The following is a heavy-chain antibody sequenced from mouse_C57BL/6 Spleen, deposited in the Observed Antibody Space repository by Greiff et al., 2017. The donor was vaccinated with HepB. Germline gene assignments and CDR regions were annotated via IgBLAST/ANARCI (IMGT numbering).Heavy chain of an antibody. J-gene: IGHJ4*01. CDR1: GFNIKNTY. Sequence: EVQLQQSVAELVRPGASVKLSCTASGFNIKNTYMHWVKQRPEQGLEWIGRIDPANGNTKYAPKFQGKATITADTSSNTAYLQLSSLTSEDTSIYYCASSTTVVYYAMDYWGQGTSVTVSS. D-gene: IGHD1-1*01. CDR3: ASSTTVVYYAMDY. CDR2: IDPANGNT. V-gene: IGHV14-3*01.